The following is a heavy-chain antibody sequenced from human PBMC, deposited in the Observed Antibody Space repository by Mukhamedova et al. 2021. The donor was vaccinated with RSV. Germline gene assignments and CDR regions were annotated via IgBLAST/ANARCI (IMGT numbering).Heavy chain of an antibody. V-gene: IGHV3-23*01. J-gene: IGHJ3*01. D-gene: IGHD1-20*01. CDR3: AKERELTGNFGDAF. CDR1: KNIFNTFA. Sequence: SKNIFNTFAMSWVRRAPGKGLEWVSTISGSGDTTYYADSAKGRFTISRDNSKNTVYLQMNSLRGEDTAIYFCAKERELTGNFGDAF. CDR2: ISGSGDTT.